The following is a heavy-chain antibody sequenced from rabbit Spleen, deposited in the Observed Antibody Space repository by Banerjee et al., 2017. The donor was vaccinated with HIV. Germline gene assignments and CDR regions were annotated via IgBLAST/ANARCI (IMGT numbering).Heavy chain of an antibody. CDR3: ARGATYADFGYNL. CDR1: GFTLSSYY. D-gene: IGHD4-2*01. CDR2: IDPVFGIT. V-gene: IGHV1S7*01. J-gene: IGHJ4*01. Sequence: QLKESGGGLVQPGGSLKLSCKASGFTLSSYYMNWVRQAPGKGLEWIGYIDPVFGITYYASWVNGRFTISSHNAQNTLYLQLNSLTAADTATYFCARGATYADFGYNLWGQGTLVTVS.